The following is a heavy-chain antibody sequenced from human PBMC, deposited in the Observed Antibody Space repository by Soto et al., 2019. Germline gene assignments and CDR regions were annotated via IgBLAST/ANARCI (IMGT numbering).Heavy chain of an antibody. Sequence: QVQLQESGPGLVKPSEPLSLTCSVSGGSTSSYYWSWIRQPPGKGLEWIGYIYYSGSTDYSPSLKSRVTMSIDTSLNQVSLKLTSVTTADTAVYYCAATPRYWGQGTLVTVSS. D-gene: IGHD2-15*01. J-gene: IGHJ4*02. V-gene: IGHV4-59*01. CDR2: IYYSGST. CDR1: GGSTSSYY. CDR3: AATPRY.